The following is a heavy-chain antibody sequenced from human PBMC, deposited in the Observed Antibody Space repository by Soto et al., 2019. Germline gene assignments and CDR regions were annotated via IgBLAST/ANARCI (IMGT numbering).Heavy chain of an antibody. Sequence: GGSLRLSCAASGFPFSSYGMHWVRQAPGKGLDWVGVIWYDGSNKDYAESVKGRFTISRDNSKNMLYLQMNSLRADDTAVYYCASSINWGQGTLVTVS. J-gene: IGHJ4*02. CDR1: GFPFSSYG. CDR3: ASSIN. V-gene: IGHV3-33*03. CDR2: IWYDGSNK.